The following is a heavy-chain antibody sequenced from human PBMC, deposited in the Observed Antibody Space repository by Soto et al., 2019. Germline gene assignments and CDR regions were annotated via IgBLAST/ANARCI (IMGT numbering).Heavy chain of an antibody. D-gene: IGHD6-6*01. Sequence: SQTRSRTCSVSSESMNSGGYYWSWIRQHQRKGLEWIGYIYSNGDTYYNPSLKSRVTISVDTSKNQFSLNLTSVTAADTAVYYCARRGGSPSGYYYYAMEVWGQGIKVSV. J-gene: IGHJ6*01. V-gene: IGHV4-31*03. CDR3: ARRGGSPSGYYYYAMEV. CDR2: IYSNGDT. CDR1: SESMNSGGYY.